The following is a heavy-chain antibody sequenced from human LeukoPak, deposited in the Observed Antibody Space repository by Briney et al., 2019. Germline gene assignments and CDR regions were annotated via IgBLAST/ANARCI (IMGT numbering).Heavy chain of an antibody. CDR3: AKDVWWSVS. V-gene: IGHV3-23*01. Sequence: GGSLRLSCVASGFTFSNHAMTWVRQAPGKGLEWVSAISANGVDTFYAPSVKGRFTISRDNSKITLYLQINSLRAEDTAIYYCAKDVWWSVSWGQGTLVTVSS. J-gene: IGHJ5*02. CDR1: GFTFSNHA. CDR2: ISANGVDT. D-gene: IGHD2-8*02.